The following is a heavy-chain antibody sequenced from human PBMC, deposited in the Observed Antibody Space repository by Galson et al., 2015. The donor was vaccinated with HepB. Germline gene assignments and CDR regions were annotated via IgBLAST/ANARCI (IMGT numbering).Heavy chain of an antibody. CDR1: GFSLNSREPR. CDR3: VRIGPAAVDS. CDR2: LEWGNKK. V-gene: IGHV2-70*04. D-gene: IGHD6-13*01. Sequence: PALVKPTQTLTLTCTFSGFSLNSREPRVSWIRQPPGKALEWLARLEWGNKKFYSASLKTRLPISKDTSNNQVVLTLTNVDPVDTATYYCVRIGPAAVDSWGLGTLVTVSS. J-gene: IGHJ5*02.